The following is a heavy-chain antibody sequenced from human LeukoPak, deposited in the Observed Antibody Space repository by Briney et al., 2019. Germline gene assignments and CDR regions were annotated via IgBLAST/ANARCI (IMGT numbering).Heavy chain of an antibody. CDR3: AKNQEGGYYDSSGYIDY. CDR2: ISWNSGSI. J-gene: IGHJ4*02. D-gene: IGHD3-22*01. V-gene: IGHV3-9*01. Sequence: GRSLRLSCAASGFTFDDYAMHWVRQAPGKGLEWVSGISWNSGSIGYADSVKGRFTISRDNSKNTLYLQMNSLRAEDTAVYYCAKNQEGGYYDSSGYIDYWGQGTLVTVSS. CDR1: GFTFDDYA.